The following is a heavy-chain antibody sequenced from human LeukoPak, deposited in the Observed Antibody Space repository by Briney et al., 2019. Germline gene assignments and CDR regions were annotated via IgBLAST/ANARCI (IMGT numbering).Heavy chain of an antibody. Sequence: GASVKVSCKASGYTFTGYYMHWVRQAPGQGFEWMGWINPNSGGTNYAQRCQGRVTMTRDTSISTAYMELSRLKSDDTAVYYCARGASGVYTVTTSWFDPWGQGTLVTVSS. CDR3: ARGASGVYTVTTSWFDP. CDR2: INPNSGGT. J-gene: IGHJ5*02. CDR1: GYTFTGYY. V-gene: IGHV1-2*02. D-gene: IGHD4-17*01.